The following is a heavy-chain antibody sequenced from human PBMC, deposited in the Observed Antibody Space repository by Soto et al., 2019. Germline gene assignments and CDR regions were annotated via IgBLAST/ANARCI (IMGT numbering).Heavy chain of an antibody. J-gene: IGHJ6*02. V-gene: IGHV1-18*04. Sequence: ASVKVSCKASGYTFTSYGISWVRQAPGQGLEWMGWISAYNGNTNYAQKLQGRITMTTDTSTSTAYMELRSLRSDDTAVYYCARTGSSWTNYYYGMDVWGQGTTVTVSS. CDR1: GYTFTSYG. D-gene: IGHD6-13*01. CDR3: ARTGSSWTNYYYGMDV. CDR2: ISAYNGNT.